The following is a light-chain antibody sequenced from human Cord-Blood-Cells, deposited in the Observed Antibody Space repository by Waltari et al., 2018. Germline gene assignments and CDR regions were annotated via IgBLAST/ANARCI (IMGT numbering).Light chain of an antibody. CDR3: CSYAGSSTYV. V-gene: IGLV2-23*02. CDR2: EVS. Sequence: SALTQPASVSGSPGQSITISCTGTSSDCGSYNLVSWYQQHPGQAPKLRIYEVSKRPSGVSNRFSGSKSGNTASLTISGLQAEDEADYYCCSYAGSSTYVFGTGTKVTVL. J-gene: IGLJ1*01. CDR1: SSDCGSYNL.